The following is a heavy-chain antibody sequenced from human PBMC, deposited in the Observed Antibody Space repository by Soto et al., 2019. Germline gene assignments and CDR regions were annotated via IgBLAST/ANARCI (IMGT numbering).Heavy chain of an antibody. J-gene: IGHJ4*02. V-gene: IGHV4-34*01. Sequence: QVQLQQWGAGLLKPSETLSLTCAVYGGSFSGYYWSWIRQPPGKGLEWIGEINHSGSTNYNPSLKSRVTISVDTSKNQFSLKLSSVTAADTAVYYCAGGDIVLMVYATFDYWGQGTLVTVSS. D-gene: IGHD2-8*01. CDR2: INHSGST. CDR1: GGSFSGYY. CDR3: AGGDIVLMVYATFDY.